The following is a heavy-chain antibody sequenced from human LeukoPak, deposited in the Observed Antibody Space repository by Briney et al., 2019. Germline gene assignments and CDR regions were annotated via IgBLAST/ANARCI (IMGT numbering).Heavy chain of an antibody. CDR1: GFTFSRYW. J-gene: IGHJ4*02. D-gene: IGHD5-24*01. V-gene: IGHV3-74*01. CDR3: ARSGDGDFDF. CDR2: IEVDGSST. Sequence: GGSLRLSCAASGFTFSRYWMHWVRQVPGKGLVWVSHIEVDGSSTNYADSVKGRFTISRDNAKNTLFLQMSSLRTEDTGVYYCARSGDGDFDFWGQGTLVTVSS.